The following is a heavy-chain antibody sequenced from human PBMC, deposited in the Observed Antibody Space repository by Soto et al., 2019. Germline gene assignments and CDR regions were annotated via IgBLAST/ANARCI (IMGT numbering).Heavy chain of an antibody. CDR1: GYTFTSYG. V-gene: IGHV1-18*04. CDR3: ARNTYSGYDQNWFDP. Sequence: ASVKVSCKASGYTFTSYGISWVRQAPGQGLEWMGWISAYNGNTNYAQKFQGRVTITADESTSTAYMELSSLRSEDTAVYYCARNTYSGYDQNWFDPWGQGTLVTVSS. J-gene: IGHJ5*02. D-gene: IGHD5-12*01. CDR2: ISAYNGNT.